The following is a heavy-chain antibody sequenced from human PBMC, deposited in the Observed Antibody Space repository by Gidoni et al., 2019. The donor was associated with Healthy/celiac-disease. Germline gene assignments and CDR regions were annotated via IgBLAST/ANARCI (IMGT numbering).Heavy chain of an antibody. CDR2: IKSKTDGGTT. CDR1: GFTFSNAW. Sequence: EVQLVESGGGLVKPGGSLRLYCAASGFTFSNAWMSWVRQAPGKGLEWVGRIKSKTDGGTTDYAAPVKGRFTISRDDSKNTLYLQMNSLKTEDTAVYYCTTQKSDDYYYGSGSYFRAFDIWGQGTMVTVSS. J-gene: IGHJ3*02. V-gene: IGHV3-15*01. D-gene: IGHD3-10*01. CDR3: TTQKSDDYYYGSGSYFRAFDI.